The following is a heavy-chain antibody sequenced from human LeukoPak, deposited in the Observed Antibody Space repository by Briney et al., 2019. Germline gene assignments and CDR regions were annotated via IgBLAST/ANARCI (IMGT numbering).Heavy chain of an antibody. D-gene: IGHD6-19*01. CDR1: GYTFTSYG. CDR3: ARDSAVAGIPD. CDR2: ISAYNGNT. J-gene: IGHJ4*02. Sequence: ASVKVSCKASGYTFTSYGISWVRRAPGQGLEWMGWISAYNGNTNYAQKLQGRVTMTTDTSTSTAYMELRSPRSDDTAVYYCARDSAVAGIPDWGQGTLVTVSS. V-gene: IGHV1-18*01.